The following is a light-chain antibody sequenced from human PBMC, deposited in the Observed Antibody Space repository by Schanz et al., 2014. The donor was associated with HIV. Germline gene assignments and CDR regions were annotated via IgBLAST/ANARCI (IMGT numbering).Light chain of an antibody. CDR3: AAWDDSLNGPV. CDR1: SSNIGSHT. CDR2: SND. V-gene: IGLV1-44*01. J-gene: IGLJ1*01. Sequence: QSVLTQPPSTSGTPGQRVTISCSGSSSNIGSHTVNWYQQLPGTAPKLLMYSNDQRPSGVPDRFSGSKSGTSASLAISGLQSEDEADYYCAAWDDSLNGPVFGTGTKLTVL.